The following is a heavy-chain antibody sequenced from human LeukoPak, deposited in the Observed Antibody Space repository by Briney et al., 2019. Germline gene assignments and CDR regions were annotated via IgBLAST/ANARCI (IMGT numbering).Heavy chain of an antibody. CDR2: ISYDGSNK. CDR1: GFTFSSYA. J-gene: IGHJ5*02. D-gene: IGHD2-2*02. CDR3: ARGPLGYCSSTSCYSVRRWFDP. Sequence: GRSLRLSCAASGFTFSSYAMHWVRQAPGKGLEWVAVISYDGSNKYYADSVKGRFTISRDNSKNTLYLQMNSLRAEDTAVYYCARGPLGYCSSTSCYSVRRWFDPWGQGTLVTVSS. V-gene: IGHV3-30-3*01.